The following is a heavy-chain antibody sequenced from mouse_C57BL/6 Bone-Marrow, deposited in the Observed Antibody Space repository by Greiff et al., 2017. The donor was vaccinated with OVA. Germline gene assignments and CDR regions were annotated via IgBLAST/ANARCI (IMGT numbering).Heavy chain of an antibody. CDR2: INPSNGGT. CDR1: GYTFTSYW. D-gene: IGHD1-1*01. J-gene: IGHJ2*01. CDR3: ARIPYGTRYFDY. Sequence: VQLQQPGTELVKPGASVKLSCKASGYTFTSYWMHWVKQRPGQGLEWIGNINPSNGGTNYNEKFKSKATLTVAKSSSTVSMQSSSLTSEDSAVYYCARIPYGTRYFDYWGKGTTLTVSS. V-gene: IGHV1-53*01.